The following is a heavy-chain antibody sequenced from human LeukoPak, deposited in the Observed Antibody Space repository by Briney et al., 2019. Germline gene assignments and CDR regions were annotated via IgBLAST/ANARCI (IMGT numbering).Heavy chain of an antibody. CDR3: ARDHPPRVRGGHYYGMDV. CDR2: ISSSSSYI. J-gene: IGHJ6*02. D-gene: IGHD3-10*01. V-gene: IGHV3-21*01. CDR1: GFTFSSYS. Sequence: GGSLRLSCAASGFTFSSYSMNWVRQAPGKGLEWVSSISSSSSYIYYADSVKGRFTISRDNAKNSLYLQMNSLRAEDTAVYYCARDHPPRVRGGHYYGMDVWGQGTTVTVSS.